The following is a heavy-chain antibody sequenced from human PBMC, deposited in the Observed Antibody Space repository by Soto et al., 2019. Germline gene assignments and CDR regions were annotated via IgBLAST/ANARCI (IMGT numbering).Heavy chain of an antibody. CDR3: ARGRYYDSSGYYGY. V-gene: IGHV4-30-4*01. J-gene: IGHJ4*02. Sequence: TLSLTGTVSGGSISSGDYYWSLIRQPPGKGLEWIGYIYYSGSTYYNPSLKSRVTISVDTSKNQFSLKLSSVAHADTAVYYCARGRYYDSSGYYGYWGQGTLVTVSS. CDR1: GGSISSGDYY. D-gene: IGHD3-22*01. CDR2: IYYSGST.